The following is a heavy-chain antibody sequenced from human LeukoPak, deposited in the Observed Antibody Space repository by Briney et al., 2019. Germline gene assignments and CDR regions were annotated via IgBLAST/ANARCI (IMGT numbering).Heavy chain of an antibody. D-gene: IGHD7-27*01. J-gene: IGHJ3*02. V-gene: IGHV1-8*01. Sequence: GASVKVSCKASGYTFTSYDINWVRQATGQGLEWMGWMNPNSGNTGYAQKFQGRVTMTTDTSTSTAYMELRSLRSDDTAVYYCARVGAGNKWGAIDIWGQGTMVTVSS. CDR1: GYTFTSYD. CDR2: MNPNSGNT. CDR3: ARVGAGNKWGAIDI.